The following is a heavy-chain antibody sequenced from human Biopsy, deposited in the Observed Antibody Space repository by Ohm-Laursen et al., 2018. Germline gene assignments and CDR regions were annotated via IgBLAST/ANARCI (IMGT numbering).Heavy chain of an antibody. J-gene: IGHJ6*02. CDR1: GESFNGYY. CDR2: INHSGRT. CDR3: VRGVDYYDPYHYYALDV. Sequence: SETLSLTCVVYGESFNGYYWSWIRQTPGKGLEWIGEINHSGRTNYNPSLKSRVTISVDTSKNQFFLKVRSVTAADTAVYYCVRGVDYYDPYHYYALDVWGQGTTVTVSS. V-gene: IGHV4-34*01. D-gene: IGHD3-22*01.